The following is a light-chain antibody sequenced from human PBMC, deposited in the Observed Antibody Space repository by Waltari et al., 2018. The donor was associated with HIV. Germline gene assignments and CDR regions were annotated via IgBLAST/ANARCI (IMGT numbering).Light chain of an antibody. Sequence: DIVMTQSPDSLAVSLGERATINCKSSQSVLYSTNNENYLAGYQQKAGQPPKLRIYWASTRESGVPGRFSGSGSETDFTLTISSLQAEDVAVYYCQQYYSTPYSFGQGTKLEIK. CDR2: WAS. J-gene: IGKJ2*03. CDR3: QQYYSTPYS. V-gene: IGKV4-1*01. CDR1: QSVLYSTNNENY.